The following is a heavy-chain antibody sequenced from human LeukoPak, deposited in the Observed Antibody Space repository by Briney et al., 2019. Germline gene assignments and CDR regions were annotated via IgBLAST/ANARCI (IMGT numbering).Heavy chain of an antibody. CDR2: IYYSGST. J-gene: IGHJ4*02. CDR1: GGSISSYY. D-gene: IGHD5-18*01. Sequence: SETLSLTCTVSGGSISSYYWSWIRQPPGKGLEWIGYIYYSGSTNYNPSLKSRVTISVDTSKNQFSLKMSSVTAADTAVYYCARNGYSYGPFDYWGQGTLVTVSS. V-gene: IGHV4-59*01. CDR3: ARNGYSYGPFDY.